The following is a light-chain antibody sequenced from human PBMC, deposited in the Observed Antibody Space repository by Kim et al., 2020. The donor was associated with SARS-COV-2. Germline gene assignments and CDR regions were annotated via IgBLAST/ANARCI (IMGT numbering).Light chain of an antibody. CDR3: QVHTDYPNT. J-gene: IGKJ5*01. V-gene: IGKV3-11*01. Sequence: LSPGYRAALSYRASQNIFTYLGWYQQKPGQAPRLLISDASKGAPGIPDRFTGSGSGTDFTLTIRSLEPDDFAVYYCQVHTDYPNTFGQRTRLEIK. CDR1: QNIFTY. CDR2: DAS.